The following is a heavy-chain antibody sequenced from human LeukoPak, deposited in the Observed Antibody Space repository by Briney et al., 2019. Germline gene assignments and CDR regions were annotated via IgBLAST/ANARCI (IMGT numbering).Heavy chain of an antibody. CDR1: GFTFSTYW. V-gene: IGHV3-74*01. J-gene: IGHJ4*02. CDR2: IDTEGNTI. D-gene: IGHD5-12*01. Sequence: GGSLRLSCAASGFTFSTYWMHWVRQTPGKGLVWVSRIDTEGNTINYADSVKGRFTISRDNAGDTLYLQMNSLRAEDTGVYYCGTDLSGRHDYWGQGTLVTVSS. CDR3: GTDLSGRHDY.